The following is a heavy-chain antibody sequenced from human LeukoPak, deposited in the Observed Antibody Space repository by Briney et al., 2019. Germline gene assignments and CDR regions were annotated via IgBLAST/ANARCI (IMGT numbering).Heavy chain of an antibody. V-gene: IGHV5-51*01. CDR3: AGHGDYVWGSYRPFDY. D-gene: IGHD3-16*02. J-gene: IGHJ4*02. Sequence: GESLQISCKASGYSFTSYWISWVRHMPRKGLEWMGIIYPGDSDTRYSPSFQGQVTTSADKSISTAYLQWSSLKAADTAMYYCAGHGDYVWGSYRPFDYWGQGTLVTVSS. CDR2: IYPGDSDT. CDR1: GYSFTSYW.